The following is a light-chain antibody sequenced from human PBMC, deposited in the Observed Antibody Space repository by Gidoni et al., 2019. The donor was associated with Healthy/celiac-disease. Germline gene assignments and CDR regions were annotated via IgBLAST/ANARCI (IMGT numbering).Light chain of an antibody. CDR2: EVS. CDR1: SSDVGGYNY. Sequence: QSALTQPASVSGSPGQSITISCTGTSSDVGGYNYVPWYQQHPGKAPNLIIYEVSNRPSGVSNRFSGSKSGNTASLTISGLQAEDEADYYCSSYTSSSVVFGGGTKLTVL. CDR3: SSYTSSSVV. J-gene: IGLJ2*01. V-gene: IGLV2-14*01.